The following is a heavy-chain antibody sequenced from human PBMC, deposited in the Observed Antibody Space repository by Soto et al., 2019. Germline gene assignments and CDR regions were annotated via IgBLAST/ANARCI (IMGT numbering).Heavy chain of an antibody. CDR2: INAGNGNT. Sequence: QVQLVQSGAEVKKPGASVKVSCKASGYTFTSYAMHWVRQAPGQRLEWMGWINAGNGNTKYSQKFQGRVTITRDTSASTAYMELSSLRSEDTAVYYCARSQEAITMVRGVIITTPSSNWFDPWGQGTLVTVSS. D-gene: IGHD3-10*01. J-gene: IGHJ5*02. CDR1: GYTFTSYA. CDR3: ARSQEAITMVRGVIITTPSSNWFDP. V-gene: IGHV1-3*01.